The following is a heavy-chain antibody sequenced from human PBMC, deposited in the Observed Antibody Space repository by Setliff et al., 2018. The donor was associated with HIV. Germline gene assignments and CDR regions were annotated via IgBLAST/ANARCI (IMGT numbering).Heavy chain of an antibody. V-gene: IGHV3-21*01. CDR1: GFNFSSYD. Sequence: GGSLRLSCAASGFNFSSYDMNWVRQAPGKGLEWVSSISSSSTYTYYADSLKGRFTISRDNAKESLYLQMTSLRAEDTAVYYCAKALPPFGDYGGPDAFDLWGQGTMVTV. D-gene: IGHD4-17*01. CDR2: ISSSSTYT. CDR3: AKALPPFGDYGGPDAFDL. J-gene: IGHJ3*01.